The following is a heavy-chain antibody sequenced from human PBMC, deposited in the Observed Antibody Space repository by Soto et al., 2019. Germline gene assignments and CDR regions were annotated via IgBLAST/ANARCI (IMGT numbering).Heavy chain of an antibody. J-gene: IGHJ4*02. CDR3: AREGPRTYSSSWYGIDY. CDR1: GFTFSSYG. Sequence: GGSLRLSCAASGFTFSSYGMHWVRQAPGKGLEWVAVIWYDGSNKYYADSVKGRFTISRDNSKNTLYLQMNSLRAEDTAVYYCAREGPRTYSSSWYGIDYWGQGTLVTVSS. V-gene: IGHV3-33*01. CDR2: IWYDGSNK. D-gene: IGHD6-13*01.